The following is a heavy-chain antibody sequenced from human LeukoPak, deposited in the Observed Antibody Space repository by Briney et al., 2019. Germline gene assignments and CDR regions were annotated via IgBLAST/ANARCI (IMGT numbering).Heavy chain of an antibody. D-gene: IGHD3-10*01. CDR2: INHSGST. CDR3: ARASSGVADY. J-gene: IGHJ4*02. CDR1: GGSFSGYY. Sequence: SETLSLTCAVYGGSFSGYYWSWIRQPPGKGLEWIGEINHSGSTNYNPSLKSRVTISVDTSKNLFSLKLSSVTAADTAVYYCARASSGVADYWGQGTLVTVSS. V-gene: IGHV4-34*01.